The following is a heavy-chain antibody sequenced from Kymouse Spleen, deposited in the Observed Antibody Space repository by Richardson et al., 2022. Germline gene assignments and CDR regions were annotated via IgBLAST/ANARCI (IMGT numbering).Heavy chain of an antibody. CDR1: GFTFSSYG. J-gene: IGHJ6*02. D-gene: IGHD1-26*01. CDR3: ARWLQPVGATDYYYGMDV. V-gene: IGHV3-33*01. CDR2: IWYDGSNK. Sequence: QVQLVESGGGVVQPGRSLRLSCAASGFTFSSYGMHWVRQAPGKGLEWVAVIWYDGSNKYYADSVKGRFTISRDNSKNTLYLQMNSLRAEDTAVYYCARWLQPVGATDYYYGMDVWGQGTTVTVSS.